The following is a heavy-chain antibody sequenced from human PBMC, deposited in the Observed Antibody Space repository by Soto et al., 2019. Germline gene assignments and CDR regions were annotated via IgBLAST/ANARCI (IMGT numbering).Heavy chain of an antibody. D-gene: IGHD2-2*01. J-gene: IGHJ5*02. CDR2: ISGSGGST. Sequence: GSLRLSCAASGFTFSSYAMSWVRQAPGKGLEWVSAISGSGGSTYYADSVKGRFTISRDNSKNTLYLQMNSLRAEDTAVYYCAKARSAIVVVPAANNWFDPWGQGTLVTVSS. V-gene: IGHV3-23*01. CDR1: GFTFSSYA. CDR3: AKARSAIVVVPAANNWFDP.